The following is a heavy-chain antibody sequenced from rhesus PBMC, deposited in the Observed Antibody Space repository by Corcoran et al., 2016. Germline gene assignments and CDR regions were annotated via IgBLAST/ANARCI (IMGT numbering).Heavy chain of an antibody. D-gene: IGHD6-13*01. J-gene: IGHJ1*01. CDR3: ARDRRYSSWSFEF. V-gene: IGHV3-8*01. CDR2: IKTGGGST. Sequence: EVQLVESGGGLVQPGGSLRLSCTGSGFTFGSYYMYWVRQAPGKGLEWVSAIKTGGGSTWYTDSVKGRFTISKENAKNTLYLQMDSLRAEDTAVYYCARDRRYSSWSFEFWGQGALVTVSS. CDR1: GFTFGSYY.